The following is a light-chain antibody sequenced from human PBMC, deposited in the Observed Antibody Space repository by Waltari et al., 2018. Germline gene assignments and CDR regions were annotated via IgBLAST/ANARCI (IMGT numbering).Light chain of an antibody. CDR3: QSYYNVPIT. Sequence: DIQATQSPSSLSASVGDRVTITCRASQVISSSLAWYQQKPGTSPKLLIYAASTLQSGFPSRFSGGGSGTDFTLTINNLQPEDVSTYYCQSYYNVPITFGGGTRVEI. V-gene: IGKV1-27*01. J-gene: IGKJ4*01. CDR1: QVISSS. CDR2: AAS.